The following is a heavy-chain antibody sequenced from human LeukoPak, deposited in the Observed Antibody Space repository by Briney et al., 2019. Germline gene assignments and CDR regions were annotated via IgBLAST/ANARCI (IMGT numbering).Heavy chain of an antibody. D-gene: IGHD3-3*01. Sequence: GASVKVSCKASGYTFTGYYMHWVRQAPGQGLEWMGLINPNSGGTNYAQKFQGRVTMTRDTSISTAYMELSRLRSDDTAVYYCAREGGTGTIFGVVAPEYFQHWGQGTLVTVSS. V-gene: IGHV1-2*02. CDR3: AREGGTGTIFGVVAPEYFQH. CDR1: GYTFTGYY. CDR2: INPNSGGT. J-gene: IGHJ1*01.